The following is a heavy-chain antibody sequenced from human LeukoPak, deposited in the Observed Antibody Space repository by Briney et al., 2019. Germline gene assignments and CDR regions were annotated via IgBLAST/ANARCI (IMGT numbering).Heavy chain of an antibody. V-gene: IGHV3-23*01. CDR1: GFTFSRNG. CDR2: ISGSGGST. J-gene: IGHJ4*02. Sequence: PGGSLRLSCAASGFTFSRNGMTWVRQAPGKGLEWVSAISGSGGSTYYADSVKGRFTISRDNSKNTLYLQMNSLRAEDTAVYYCARAPRQLAFDYWGQGTLVTVSS. CDR3: ARAPRQLAFDY. D-gene: IGHD6-13*01.